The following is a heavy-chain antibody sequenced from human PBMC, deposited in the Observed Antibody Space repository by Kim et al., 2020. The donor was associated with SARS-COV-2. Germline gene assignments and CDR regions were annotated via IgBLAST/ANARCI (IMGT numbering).Heavy chain of an antibody. Sequence: ADSVKGRLTISRDNSKNTLYLQMNSLRAEDTAVYYCARAASGGYSSWFDPWGQGTLVTVSS. V-gene: IGHV3-30*01. CDR3: ARAASGGYSSWFDP. J-gene: IGHJ5*02. D-gene: IGHD1-26*01.